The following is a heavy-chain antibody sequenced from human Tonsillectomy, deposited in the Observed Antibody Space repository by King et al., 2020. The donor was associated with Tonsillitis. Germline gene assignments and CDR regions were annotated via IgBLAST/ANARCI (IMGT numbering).Heavy chain of an antibody. CDR1: GFTFSSYG. Sequence: VQLVESGGGVVQPGRSLRLSCAASGFTFSSYGMHWVRQAPGKGLEWVAVIWYDGYNKYYADSVKGRFTISRDNSKNTLYLQMNSLRDEDTAVYYCARSKGSSGWGFDYWGLGTLVTVSS. J-gene: IGHJ4*02. V-gene: IGHV3-33*08. CDR2: IWYDGYNK. D-gene: IGHD6-19*01. CDR3: ARSKGSSGWGFDY.